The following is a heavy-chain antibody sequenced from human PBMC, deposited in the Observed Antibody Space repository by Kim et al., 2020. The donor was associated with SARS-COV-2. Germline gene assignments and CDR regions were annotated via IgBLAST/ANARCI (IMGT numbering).Heavy chain of an antibody. CDR2: ISGSGGT. V-gene: IGHV3-23*01. CDR3: ASHYYDGSDYYYRAFDI. D-gene: IGHD3-22*01. Sequence: GGSLRLSCAASGFTFSSYDMSWVRQAPGKGLEWVSGISGSGGTYHADSVTGRFTISRDNSKNTLYLQMNSLRAEDTAVYYCASHYYDGSDYYYRAFDIWG. CDR1: GFTFSSYD. J-gene: IGHJ3*02.